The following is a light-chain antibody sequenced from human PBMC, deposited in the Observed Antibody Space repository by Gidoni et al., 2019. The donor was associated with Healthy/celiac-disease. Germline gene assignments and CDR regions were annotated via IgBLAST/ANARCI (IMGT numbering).Light chain of an antibody. Sequence: DIQMTQSPSTLSASVGDSVTITCRASQSISSWFAWYHQKPGKAPKLLIYDASSLESGVPSMFSGSGSGTEFTLTISILQPDDFATYYCQQDNSYFWTFGQGTKVEIK. CDR1: QSISSW. CDR2: DAS. J-gene: IGKJ1*01. V-gene: IGKV1-5*01. CDR3: QQDNSYFWT.